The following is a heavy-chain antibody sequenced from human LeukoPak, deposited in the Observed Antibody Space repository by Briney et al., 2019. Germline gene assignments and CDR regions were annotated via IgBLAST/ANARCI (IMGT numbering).Heavy chain of an antibody. CDR3: ARGVNTLFDY. J-gene: IGHJ4*02. Sequence: GGSLRLSCAASGFTFSQYWMSWVRQAPGKGLEWVANIKQDGTEKYYVDSVKGRFTISRDNAKKSLYLQMNSLRAEDTAVYYCARGVNTLFDYWGQGTLVTVSS. D-gene: IGHD5-18*01. CDR2: IKQDGTEK. CDR1: GFTFSQYW. V-gene: IGHV3-7*03.